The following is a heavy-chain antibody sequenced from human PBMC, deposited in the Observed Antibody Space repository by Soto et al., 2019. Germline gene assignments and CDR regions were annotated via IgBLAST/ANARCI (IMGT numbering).Heavy chain of an antibody. CDR2: ISGSGGRT. J-gene: IGHJ3*02. CDR1: GFPFSSYA. V-gene: IGHV3-23*01. D-gene: IGHD3-3*01. CDR3: AKGGYYSLFDI. Sequence: EMRLLESGGGLVQPGGSLRLSCVASGFPFSSYAMSWVRQTPGKGLEWVSGISGSGGRTYYADSVKGRFTISRDNSNNALSPRLHILRVENTAVYFWAKGGYYSLFDIWGKGTMVTVSA.